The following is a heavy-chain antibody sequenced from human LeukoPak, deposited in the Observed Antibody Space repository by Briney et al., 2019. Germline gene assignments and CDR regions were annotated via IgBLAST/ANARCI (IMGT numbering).Heavy chain of an antibody. CDR1: GYIFTIYW. J-gene: IGHJ4*02. D-gene: IGHD4-23*01. CDR3: ATHGAGGGNTLSNY. CDR2: IDPSDSYT. Sequence: GESLKISCRGSGYIFTIYWISWVRQMPGKGLEWMGKIDPSDSYTNYSPSFQGHVTISADKSISTAYLQWSSLEASDTAIYYCATHGAGGGNTLSNYWGQETLVTVST. V-gene: IGHV5-10-1*01.